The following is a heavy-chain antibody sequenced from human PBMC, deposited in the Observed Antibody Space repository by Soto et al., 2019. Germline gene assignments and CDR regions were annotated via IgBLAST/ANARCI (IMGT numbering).Heavy chain of an antibody. V-gene: IGHV3-74*01. J-gene: IGHJ3*02. CDR2: INSDGSST. Sequence: EVQLVESGGGLVQPGGSLRLSCAASGFTFSSYWMHWVRQAPGKGLVWVSRINSDGSSTSYADSVKGRFTISRANAKKPLYLQMNSLRAEDTAVYYWAREYVMVITHGAFDIWGQGTMVTVSS. CDR3: AREYVMVITHGAFDI. D-gene: IGHD3-22*01. CDR1: GFTFSSYW.